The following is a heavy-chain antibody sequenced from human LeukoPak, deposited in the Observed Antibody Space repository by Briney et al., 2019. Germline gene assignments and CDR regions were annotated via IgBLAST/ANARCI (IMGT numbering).Heavy chain of an antibody. V-gene: IGHV4-34*01. D-gene: IGHD3-10*01. CDR1: GGSFSGYY. CDR2: INHSGST. CDR3: ARAGRLLWFGELFSARFDP. J-gene: IGHJ5*02. Sequence: SETLSLACAVYGGSFSGYYWSWIRQPPGKGLEWIGEINHSGSTNYNPSLKSRVTISVDTSKNQFSLKLSSVTAADTAVYYCARAGRLLWFGELFSARFDPWGQGTLVTVSS.